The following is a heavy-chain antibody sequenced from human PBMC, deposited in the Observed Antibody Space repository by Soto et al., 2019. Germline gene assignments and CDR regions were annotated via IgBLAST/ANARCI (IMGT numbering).Heavy chain of an antibody. CDR1: GYSLTSYY. CDR3: ARGRSSNKLYYYYGMDV. Sequence: GASVKVSCKASGYSLTSYYMHWVRQAPGQGLEWMGIINPCGGSTSYAQKFQGRVTMTRDTSTSTVYMELSSLRSEDTAVYYCARGRSSNKLYYYYGMDVWGQGTTVTVSS. V-gene: IGHV1-46*01. D-gene: IGHD4-4*01. CDR2: INPCGGST. J-gene: IGHJ6*02.